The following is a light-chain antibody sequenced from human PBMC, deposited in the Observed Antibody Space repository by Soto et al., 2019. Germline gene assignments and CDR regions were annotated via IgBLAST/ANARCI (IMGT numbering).Light chain of an antibody. CDR3: QQLYSAPIT. J-gene: IGKJ5*01. CDR2: SAS. V-gene: IGKV1-39*01. CDR1: QTIKNY. Sequence: DIQMTQTPPSLPASVGDRATITCRASQTIKNYLNWYQRKPGRAPNLLIYSASTVHSGVPSRFSGTKSATDFTLTITSLQPEDFATYYCQQLYSAPITFGQGTRLEIK.